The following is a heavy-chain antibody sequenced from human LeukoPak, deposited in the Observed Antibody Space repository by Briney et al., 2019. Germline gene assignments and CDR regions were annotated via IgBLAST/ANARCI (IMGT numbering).Heavy chain of an antibody. V-gene: IGHV1-18*01. CDR1: GYTFTSYD. Sequence: ASVKVSCKASGYTFTSYDISWVRQAPGQGLEWMGWISTYNGDTNYAQKFQGRVIMTTDTSTSTAYIELRSLRSDDTAAYYCAREWWGYDVLTGDNWFDPWGQGTLVTVSS. D-gene: IGHD3-9*01. CDR3: AREWWGYDVLTGDNWFDP. J-gene: IGHJ5*02. CDR2: ISTYNGDT.